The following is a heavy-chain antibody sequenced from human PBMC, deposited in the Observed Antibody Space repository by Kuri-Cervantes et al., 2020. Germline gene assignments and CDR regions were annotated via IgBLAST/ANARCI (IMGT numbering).Heavy chain of an antibody. CDR1: GYSFTSYW. J-gene: IGHJ5*02. CDR2: IYPGDSDT. CDR3: ARLLTNWFDP. Sequence: KVSCKGSGYSFTSYWIGWVRQMPGKGLEWMGIIYPGDSDTRYSPSFQGQVTISADKSINTAYLQWSSLKASDTAMYYCARLLTNWFDPWGQGTLVTVSS. V-gene: IGHV5-51*01.